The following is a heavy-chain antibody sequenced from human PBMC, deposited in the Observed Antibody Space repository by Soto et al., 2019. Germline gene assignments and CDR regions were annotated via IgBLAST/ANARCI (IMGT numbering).Heavy chain of an antibody. D-gene: IGHD3-16*01. CDR2: IFPDDSDT. J-gene: IGHJ4*02. V-gene: IGHV5-51*01. CDR1: GYIINNYW. Sequence: GGSLKISCKASGYIINNYWIGWVRQMPGQGLEWMGIIFPDDSDTRYSPSFQGHVTISVDKSISTAYVQWSSLKASDSAIYYCFRGGVTSRTFDYWGQGTLVTVSS. CDR3: FRGGVTSRTFDY.